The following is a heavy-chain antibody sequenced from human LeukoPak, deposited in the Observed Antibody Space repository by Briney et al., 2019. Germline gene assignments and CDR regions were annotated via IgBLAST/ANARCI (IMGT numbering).Heavy chain of an antibody. CDR2: ISSSGSTI. Sequence: GGSLRLSCAASGFTFSDYYMSWVRQAPGKGLEWVSYISSSGSTIYYADSVKGRFTIFRDNAKNSLYLQMNSLRAEDTAVYYCARDGDYRGLYSSGWYDYWGQGTLVTVSS. J-gene: IGHJ4*02. CDR1: GFTFSDYY. D-gene: IGHD6-19*01. CDR3: ARDGDYRGLYSSGWYDY. V-gene: IGHV3-11*01.